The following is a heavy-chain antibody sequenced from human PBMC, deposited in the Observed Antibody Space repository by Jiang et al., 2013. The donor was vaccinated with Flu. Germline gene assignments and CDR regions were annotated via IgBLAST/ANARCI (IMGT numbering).Heavy chain of an antibody. CDR2: IYDSGST. V-gene: IGHV4-31*03. CDR1: GGSISSGGYY. CDR3: ARGNPLVYYYGMDV. D-gene: IGHD2-8*02. J-gene: IGHJ6*02. Sequence: GPGLVKPSQTLSLTCTVSGGSISSGGYYWSWIRQHPGKGLEWIGYIYDSGSTYYNPSLKSRVILSVDTSKNQFSLKLSSATAADTAVYYCARGNPLVYYYGMDVWGQGTTVTVSS.